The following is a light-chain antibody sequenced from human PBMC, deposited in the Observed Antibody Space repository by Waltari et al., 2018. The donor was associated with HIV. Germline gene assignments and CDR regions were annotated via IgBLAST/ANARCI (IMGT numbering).Light chain of an antibody. CDR1: SSNIGNDY. Sequence: QSVLTQPPSVSAAPGQKVTISCSGSSSNIGNDYVSWYQHLPGAAPKLLIYDNDKRPSGIPDLFSGSKSGTSATLGITGLQTGDEADYYCGTWDTSLSGGVFGGGTKLTVL. J-gene: IGLJ3*02. CDR2: DND. V-gene: IGLV1-51*01. CDR3: GTWDTSLSGGV.